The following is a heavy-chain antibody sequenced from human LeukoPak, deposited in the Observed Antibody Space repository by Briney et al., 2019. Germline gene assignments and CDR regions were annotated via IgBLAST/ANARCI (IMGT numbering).Heavy chain of an antibody. V-gene: IGHV1-2*02. J-gene: IGHJ3*02. Sequence: ASVKVSCKASGYTFTGYYMHWVRQAPGQGLEWMGWINPNSGGTNYAQKFQGRVTMTRDTSISTAYMELSRLRSDDTAVYYCARDRRGSSGWYFQPHAFDIWGQGTMVTVSS. CDR3: ARDRRGSSGWYFQPHAFDI. D-gene: IGHD6-19*01. CDR1: GYTFTGYY. CDR2: INPNSGGT.